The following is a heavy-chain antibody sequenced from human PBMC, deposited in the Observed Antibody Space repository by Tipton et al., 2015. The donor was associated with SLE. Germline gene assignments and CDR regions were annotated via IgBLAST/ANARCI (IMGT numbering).Heavy chain of an antibody. CDR1: GFTFSSYG. V-gene: IGHV3-30*02. D-gene: IGHD6-13*01. CDR2: IRYDGSDK. J-gene: IGHJ4*02. Sequence: GSLRLSCAASGFTFSSYGMHWARQAPGKGLEWVALIRYDGSDKYYADSVKGRFTISRDNSKNTVHLQMNSLRVNDTAVYYCAKDGGQQLVSWGQGTLVTVSS. CDR3: AKDGGQQLVS.